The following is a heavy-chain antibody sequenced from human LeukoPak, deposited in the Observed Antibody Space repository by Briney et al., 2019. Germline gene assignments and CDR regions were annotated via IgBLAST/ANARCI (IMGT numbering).Heavy chain of an antibody. CDR3: ARDNLGAAMDV. Sequence: SETLSLTCAVYGGSFSGYYWSWIRQPPGKGLEWIGEINHSGSTNYNPSLKSRVTISVDTSKNQFSLKLSSVTAADTAVYYCARDNLGAAMDVWGKGTTVTVSS. CDR1: GGSFSGYY. J-gene: IGHJ6*03. CDR2: INHSGST. D-gene: IGHD3-10*01. V-gene: IGHV4-34*01.